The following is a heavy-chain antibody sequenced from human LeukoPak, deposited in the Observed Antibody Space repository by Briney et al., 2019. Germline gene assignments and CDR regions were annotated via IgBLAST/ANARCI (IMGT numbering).Heavy chain of an antibody. J-gene: IGHJ4*02. V-gene: IGHV3-21*01. CDR1: GFTFSGSA. Sequence: PGGSLRLSCAASGFTFSGSAMHWVRQAPGKGLEWVSSISSSSSYIYYADSVKGRFTISRDNAKNTLYLQMNSLRAEDTAVYYCASSLPLDYDILTGYDYWGQGTLVTVSS. D-gene: IGHD3-9*01. CDR3: ASSLPLDYDILTGYDY. CDR2: ISSSSSYI.